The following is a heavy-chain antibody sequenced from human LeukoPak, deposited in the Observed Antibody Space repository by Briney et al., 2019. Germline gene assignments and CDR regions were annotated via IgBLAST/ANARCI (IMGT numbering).Heavy chain of an antibody. Sequence: GGSLRPSCEASGFTFSRSWMSWVRQAPGKGLEWVASINPDGSQKHHVDSVKGRFTISRDNTRNSVYLQMNSLGGEDTAVYYCAKLLGTATTFDYWGQGTLVTVSS. D-gene: IGHD5-24*01. V-gene: IGHV3-7*01. CDR1: GFTFSRSW. CDR2: INPDGSQK. CDR3: AKLLGTATTFDY. J-gene: IGHJ4*02.